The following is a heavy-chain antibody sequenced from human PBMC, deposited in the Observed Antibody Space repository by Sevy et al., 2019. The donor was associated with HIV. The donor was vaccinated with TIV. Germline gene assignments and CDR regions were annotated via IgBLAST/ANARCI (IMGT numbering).Heavy chain of an antibody. CDR2: ISSSSTI. CDR1: GFTFSSYS. V-gene: IGHV3-48*02. J-gene: IGHJ3*02. CDR3: AREGKEGAASDDAFDI. D-gene: IGHD6-13*01. Sequence: GGSLRLSCAASGFTFSSYSMNWVRQAPGKRLEWVSYISSSSTIYYADSVKGRFTISRDNAKNSLYLQMNSLRDEDTAVYYCAREGKEGAASDDAFDIWGQGTMVTVSS.